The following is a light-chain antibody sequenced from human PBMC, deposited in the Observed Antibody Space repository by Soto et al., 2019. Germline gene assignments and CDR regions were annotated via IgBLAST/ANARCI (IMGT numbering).Light chain of an antibody. Sequence: DIQMTQSPPYLSASIGDRVTITCQASHDIGNYLNWYQHKPGKAPNLVIYGAFNLETWVPSRFSGGGSGTDFTLTISSLQPEDFATYYCQQSYSTPYTFGQGTKVDIK. V-gene: IGKV1-39*01. CDR1: HDIGNY. J-gene: IGKJ2*01. CDR2: GAF. CDR3: QQSYSTPYT.